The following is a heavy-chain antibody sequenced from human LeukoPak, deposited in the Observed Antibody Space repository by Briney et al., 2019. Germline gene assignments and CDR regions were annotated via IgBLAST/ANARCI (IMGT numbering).Heavy chain of an antibody. V-gene: IGHV3-7*03. CDR2: INKDGSDK. J-gene: IGHJ4*02. Sequence: DPGGSLRLSCAASGFTFSDFWVEWFRQAPGKGLEWVANINKDGSDKYYMGSVTGRFSISRDNAKNTLYLQMNSLRAEDTAVYYCAKTISSWTGMWFDYWGQGTLVTVSS. CDR1: GFTFSDFW. D-gene: IGHD6-13*01. CDR3: AKTISSWTGMWFDY.